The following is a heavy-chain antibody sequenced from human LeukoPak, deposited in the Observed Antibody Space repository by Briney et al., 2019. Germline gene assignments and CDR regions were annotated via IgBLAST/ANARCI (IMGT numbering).Heavy chain of an antibody. D-gene: IGHD3-22*01. V-gene: IGHV3-23*01. CDR2: ISGSGGST. CDR3: AKDQPYYYDSSGYYQPHLTAL. Sequence: QPGGSLRLSCAASGFTVSSNYMSWVRQAPGKGLEWVSAISGSGGSTYYADSVKGRFTISRDNSKNTLYLQMNSLRAEDTAVYYCAKDQPYYYDSSGYYQPHLTALWGQGTLVTVSS. J-gene: IGHJ4*02. CDR1: GFTVSSNY.